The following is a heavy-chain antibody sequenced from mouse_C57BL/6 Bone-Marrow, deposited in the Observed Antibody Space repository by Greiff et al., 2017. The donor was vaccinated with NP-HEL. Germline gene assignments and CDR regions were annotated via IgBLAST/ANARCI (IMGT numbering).Heavy chain of an antibody. CDR2: IDPNSGGT. CDR3: ARGYPLRRGFAY. D-gene: IGHD6-1*01. J-gene: IGHJ3*01. Sequence: VQLQQPGAELVKPGASVTLSCTASGYTFTSYWVHWVKQRPGRGLEWIGRIDPNSGGTKYNEKFKSKATLTVDKPSSTAYMQVSSLTSEDSAVYYCARGYPLRRGFAYWGQGTLVTVSA. CDR1: GYTFTSYW. V-gene: IGHV1-72*01.